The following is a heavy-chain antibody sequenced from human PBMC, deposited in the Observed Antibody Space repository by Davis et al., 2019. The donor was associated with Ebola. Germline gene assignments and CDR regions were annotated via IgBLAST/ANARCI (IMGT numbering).Heavy chain of an antibody. CDR1: GFTFSSYS. D-gene: IGHD3-10*01. Sequence: GESLKISCAASGFTFSSYSMNWVRQAPGKGLEWVSSISSSSSYIYYADSVKGRFTISRDNAKNSLYLQMNSLRAEDTAVYYCARDSRSGLLWFGESPFDPWGQGTLVTVSS. J-gene: IGHJ5*02. CDR2: ISSSSSYI. V-gene: IGHV3-21*04. CDR3: ARDSRSGLLWFGESPFDP.